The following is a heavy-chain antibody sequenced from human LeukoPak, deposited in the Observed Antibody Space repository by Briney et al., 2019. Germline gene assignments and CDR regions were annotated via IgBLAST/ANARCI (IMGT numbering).Heavy chain of an antibody. CDR3: AKSRNDYDSSDYSYFDY. J-gene: IGHJ4*02. D-gene: IGHD3-22*01. CDR1: GFTFSSYG. V-gene: IGHV3-30*02. CDR2: IRYDGSDK. Sequence: GGSLRLSRAASGFTFSSYGMDWVRRAPGKGLEWVAFIRYDGSDKFYADSVKGRFTISRGSSKNTLYLQMNSLRAEDTAVYYCAKSRNDYDSSDYSYFDYWGQGTLVTVSS.